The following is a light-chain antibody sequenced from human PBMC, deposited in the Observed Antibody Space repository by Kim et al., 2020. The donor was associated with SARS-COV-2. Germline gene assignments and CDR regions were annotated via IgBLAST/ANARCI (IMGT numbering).Light chain of an antibody. CDR2: GKN. CDR1: SLRSDY. J-gene: IGLJ2*01. CDR3: NSRDSSGNHVV. Sequence: ALGQTGRITCQGDSLRSDYASWYQQKPGQAPILVIYGKNNRPAGIPDRFSGSASGNTASLTITGVQAEDEGDFYCNSRDSSGNHVVFGGGTQLTVL. V-gene: IGLV3-19*01.